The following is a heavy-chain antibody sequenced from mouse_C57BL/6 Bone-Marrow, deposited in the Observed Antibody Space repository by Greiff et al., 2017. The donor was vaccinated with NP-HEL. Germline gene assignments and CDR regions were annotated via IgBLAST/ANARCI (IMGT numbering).Heavy chain of an antibody. CDR2: ISYDGSN. Sequence: EVKLMESGPGLVKPSQSLSLTCSVTGYSITSGYYWNWIRQFPGNKLEWMGYISYDGSNNYNPSLKNRISITRDTSKNQFFLKLNSVTTEDTATYYCARWVVALDYWGQGTTLTVSS. CDR1: GYSITSGYY. D-gene: IGHD1-1*01. CDR3: ARWVVALDY. V-gene: IGHV3-6*01. J-gene: IGHJ2*01.